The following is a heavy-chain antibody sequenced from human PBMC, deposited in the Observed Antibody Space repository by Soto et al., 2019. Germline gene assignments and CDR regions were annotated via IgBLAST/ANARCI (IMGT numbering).Heavy chain of an antibody. V-gene: IGHV1-69*13. D-gene: IGHD3-22*01. J-gene: IGHJ3*02. CDR2: IIPIFGTA. Sequence: SVKVSCKASGGTFSSYAISWVRQAPGQGLEWMGGIIPIFGTANYAQKFQGRVTITADESTSTAYMELSSLRSEDTAVYYCAREMVYYYDSSGYPRGAFDIWGQGTMVTVSS. CDR1: GGTFSSYA. CDR3: AREMVYYYDSSGYPRGAFDI.